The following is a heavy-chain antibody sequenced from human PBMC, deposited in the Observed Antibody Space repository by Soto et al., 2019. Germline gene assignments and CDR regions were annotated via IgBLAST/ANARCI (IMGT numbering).Heavy chain of an antibody. D-gene: IGHD2-2*01. CDR2: ISGSGGST. CDR1: GFTLSSYA. Sequence: GGSLRLSCAASGFTLSSYAMSWVRQAPGKGLEWVSAISGSGGSTYYADSVKGRFTISRDNSKNTLYLQMNSLRAEDTAVYYCAKDIVPAATTSGMDVWGQGTTVTVSS. V-gene: IGHV3-23*01. CDR3: AKDIVPAATTSGMDV. J-gene: IGHJ6*02.